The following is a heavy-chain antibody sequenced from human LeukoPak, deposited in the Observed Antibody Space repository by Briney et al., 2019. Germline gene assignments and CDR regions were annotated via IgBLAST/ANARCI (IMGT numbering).Heavy chain of an antibody. CDR3: ARAEGAKDAFDI. CDR1: GGSISSGGYY. V-gene: IGHV4-31*03. D-gene: IGHD1-26*01. CDR2: IYYSGST. Sequence: PSQTLSLTCTVSGGSISSGGYYWSWLRQHPGKGLEGIGYIYYSGSTYYNQSLKSRVSISVDTSKNQFSLKLSSVNAADTDVYYCARAEGAKDAFDIWGQGTMVTVSS. J-gene: IGHJ3*02.